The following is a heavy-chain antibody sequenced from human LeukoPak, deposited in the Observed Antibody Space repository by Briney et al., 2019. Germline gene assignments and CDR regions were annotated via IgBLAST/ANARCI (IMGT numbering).Heavy chain of an antibody. Sequence: ASVKVSCKASGYTFTGYYMHWVRQAPGQGLEWMGRINPNSGGTNYAQKFQGRVTMTRDTSISTAYMELSRLGSDDTAVYYCARGSMTMIVVAASGPDYWGQGTLVTVSS. CDR2: INPNSGGT. CDR1: GYTFTGYY. J-gene: IGHJ4*02. CDR3: ARGSMTMIVVAASGPDY. D-gene: IGHD3-22*01. V-gene: IGHV1-2*06.